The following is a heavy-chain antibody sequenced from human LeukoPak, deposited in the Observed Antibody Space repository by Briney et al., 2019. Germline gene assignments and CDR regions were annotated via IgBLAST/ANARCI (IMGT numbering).Heavy chain of an antibody. V-gene: IGHV3-9*01. CDR3: AKDITSSGRDPYFDY. CDR1: GFTFDDYA. Sequence: PWGSLRLSCAASGFTFDDYAMAWVRQAPGKGVGWDSGISWSSGSIGDAAWVNGRVTISRDNAKNFLYVQMSSMRAEDAALYYCAKDITSSGRDPYFDYWGEGTLLTVSS. D-gene: IGHD6-19*01. J-gene: IGHJ4*02. CDR2: ISWSSGSI.